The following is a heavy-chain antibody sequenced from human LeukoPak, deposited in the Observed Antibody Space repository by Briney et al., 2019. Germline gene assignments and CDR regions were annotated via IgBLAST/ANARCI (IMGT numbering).Heavy chain of an antibody. Sequence: PSETLSLTCAVYGGSFSGYYWSWIRQPPGKGLEWIGEINHSGSTNYNPSLKSRVTISVDTSKNQFSLKLSSVTAADTAVYYSARAPFQKYQLPRRKEGAFDISGEGTKVTVSS. V-gene: IGHV4-34*01. J-gene: IGHJ3*02. CDR1: GGSFSGYY. CDR3: ARAPFQKYQLPRRKEGAFDI. D-gene: IGHD2-2*01. CDR2: INHSGST.